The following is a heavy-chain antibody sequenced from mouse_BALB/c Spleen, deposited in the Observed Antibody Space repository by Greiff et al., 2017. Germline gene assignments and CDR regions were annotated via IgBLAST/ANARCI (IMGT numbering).Heavy chain of an antibody. Sequence: EVMLVESGGGLVKPGGSLKLSCAASGFTFSDYYMYWVRQTPEKRLEWVATISDGGSYTYYPDSVKGRFTISRDNAKNNLYLQMSSLKSEDTARYYCAREDYGSYYYAMDYWGQGTSVTVSS. V-gene: IGHV5-4*02. J-gene: IGHJ4*01. CDR1: GFTFSDYY. D-gene: IGHD2-4*01. CDR3: AREDYGSYYYAMDY. CDR2: ISDGGSYT.